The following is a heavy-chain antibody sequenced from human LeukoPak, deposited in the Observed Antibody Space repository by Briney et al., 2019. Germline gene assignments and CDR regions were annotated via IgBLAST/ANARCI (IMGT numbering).Heavy chain of an antibody. CDR2: ISSSGSTI. Sequence: GGSLRLSCAASGFTFSDYYMSWIRQAPGKGLEWVSYISSSGSTIYYADSVKGRFTISRDNAKNSLYLQMNSLRAEDTAVYYCAREVGLEWSNKNYYYYYYMDVWGKGTTVTASS. D-gene: IGHD3-3*01. J-gene: IGHJ6*03. CDR1: GFTFSDYY. CDR3: AREVGLEWSNKNYYYYYYMDV. V-gene: IGHV3-11*01.